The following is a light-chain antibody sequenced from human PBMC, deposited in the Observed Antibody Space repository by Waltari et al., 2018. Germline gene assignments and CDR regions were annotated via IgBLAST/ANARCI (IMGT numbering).Light chain of an antibody. CDR2: AAF. V-gene: IGKV1-9*01. CDR3: QHLHGYPIT. J-gene: IGKJ4*01. Sequence: IQLTQSPSSLSASVGDRVTIPCRASQGVTTYLAWYQQKPGKAPNLLTSAAFTLQSGVPSRFSGSGSGTDFTLTISSLQPEDFATYYCQHLHGYPITFGGGTKVEIK. CDR1: QGVTTY.